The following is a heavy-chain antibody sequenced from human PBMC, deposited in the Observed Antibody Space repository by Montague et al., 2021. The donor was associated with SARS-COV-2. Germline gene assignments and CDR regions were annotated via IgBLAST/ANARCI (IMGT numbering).Heavy chain of an antibody. V-gene: IGHV4-59*08. Sequence: SETLSLTCTVSGGSISNYYWRWIRQPPGQGLEWIGYIYYSGSTNYNPSLTSRVTISVDTSKNQFSLKLSSVTAADTAVYYCARGAYSSSWYYFDYWGQGTLVTVSS. CDR3: ARGAYSSSWYYFDY. CDR1: GGSISNYY. CDR2: IYYSGST. J-gene: IGHJ4*02. D-gene: IGHD6-13*01.